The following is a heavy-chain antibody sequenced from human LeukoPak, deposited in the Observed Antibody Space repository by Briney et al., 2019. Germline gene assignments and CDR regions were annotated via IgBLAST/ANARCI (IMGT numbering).Heavy chain of an antibody. J-gene: IGHJ4*02. V-gene: IGHV3-7*01. CDR2: IKHDGSEK. Sequence: GGSLRLSWVASGFPFDRYWMSWVRQAPGKGLEWVANIKHDGSEKSFVDSVKGRFTISRDNAENPLFLQMNSLRADDTAVYFCARQPIYEAYFDFWGQGTLVTVSS. CDR1: GFPFDRYW. D-gene: IGHD3-16*01. CDR3: ARQPIYEAYFDF.